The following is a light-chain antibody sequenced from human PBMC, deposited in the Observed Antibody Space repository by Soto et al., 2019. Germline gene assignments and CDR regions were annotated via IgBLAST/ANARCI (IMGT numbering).Light chain of an antibody. CDR2: GNS. CDR3: QSYDSSLSGWG. CDR1: SSNIGAGYD. J-gene: IGLJ1*01. V-gene: IGLV1-40*01. Sequence: QSALTQPPSVSGAPGQRVTNSCTGSSSNIGAGYDVHWYQQLPGTAPKLLIYGNSNRPSGVPDRFSGSKSGTSASLAITGLQAEDEADYYCQSYDSSLSGWGFGTGTKLTVL.